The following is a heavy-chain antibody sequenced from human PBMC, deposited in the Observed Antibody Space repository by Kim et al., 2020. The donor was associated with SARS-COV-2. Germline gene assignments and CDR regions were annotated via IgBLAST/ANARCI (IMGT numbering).Heavy chain of an antibody. CDR2: INHSGST. CDR1: GGSFSGYY. J-gene: IGHJ5*02. V-gene: IGHV4-34*01. CDR3: ARTLWFGESIPNWFDP. Sequence: SETLSLTCAVYGGSFSGYYWSWIRQPPGKGLEWIGEINHSGSTNYNPSLKSRVTISVDTSKNQFSLKLSSVTAADTAVYYCARTLWFGESIPNWFDPWGQGTLVTVSS. D-gene: IGHD3-10*01.